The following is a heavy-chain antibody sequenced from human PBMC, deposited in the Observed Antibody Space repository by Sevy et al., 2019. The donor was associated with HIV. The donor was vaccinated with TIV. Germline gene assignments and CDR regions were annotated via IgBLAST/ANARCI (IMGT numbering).Heavy chain of an antibody. V-gene: IGHV3-7*01. J-gene: IGHJ4*02. CDR2: IKQDGSVK. Sequence: GGSLRLSCAASGFSLNNYWMNWVRQAPGKGLEWVANIKQDGSVKYYVDSVKGRFTISRDIARNLLYLQMNSLRVEDTALYYCVRAIAAAGSFWGQRTLVTVSS. CDR1: GFSLNNYW. D-gene: IGHD6-13*01. CDR3: VRAIAAAGSF.